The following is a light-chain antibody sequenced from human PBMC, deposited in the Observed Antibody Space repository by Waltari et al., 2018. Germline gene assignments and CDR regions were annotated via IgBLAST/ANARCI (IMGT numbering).Light chain of an antibody. J-gene: IGLJ2*01. CDR2: DVS. Sequence: QSALTQPASVSGSPGQSVTIFCAGTSNDVGGYYSVSWYPEHPGQAPRVIIYDVSDRPSGVSDRFSGSKSGNTASLTISGLRAEDEADYYCSSQSSNDVVLFGGGTKLTVL. CDR1: SNDVGGYYS. CDR3: SSQSSNDVVL. V-gene: IGLV2-14*01.